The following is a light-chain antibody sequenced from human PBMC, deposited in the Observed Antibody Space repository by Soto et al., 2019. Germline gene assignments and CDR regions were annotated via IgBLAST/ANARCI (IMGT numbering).Light chain of an antibody. Sequence: DIQMTQSPSSLSASVGDRVTITCRASQGISHFLAWYQQKPGQVPKLLIYAASTLLPGVPSRFSGSGSGTDFTLTISSLQPEDVANYYFQSYNDASTFGQGTKVEI. CDR2: AAS. J-gene: IGKJ1*01. V-gene: IGKV1-27*01. CDR3: QSYNDAST. CDR1: QGISHF.